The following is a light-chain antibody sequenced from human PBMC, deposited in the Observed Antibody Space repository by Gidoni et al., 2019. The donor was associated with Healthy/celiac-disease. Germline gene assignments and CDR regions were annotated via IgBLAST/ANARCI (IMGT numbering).Light chain of an antibody. CDR3: AAWDDSLNGYWV. Sequence: QSVLTQPPSASGTPGQRVTISCSVSSSNIGSNTVNWYQQLPGTAHKLLIYSNNQRPSGVPDRFSGSKSGTSASLAISGLQSEDEADYYCAAWDDSLNGYWVFGGGTKLTVL. CDR1: SSNIGSNT. V-gene: IGLV1-44*01. CDR2: SNN. J-gene: IGLJ3*02.